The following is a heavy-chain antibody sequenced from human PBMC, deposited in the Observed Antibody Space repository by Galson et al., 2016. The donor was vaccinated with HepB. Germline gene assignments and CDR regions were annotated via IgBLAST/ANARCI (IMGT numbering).Heavy chain of an antibody. CDR1: GGTFNNYA. J-gene: IGHJ6*02. CDR2: IINVFGIP. V-gene: IGHV1-69*04. D-gene: IGHD6-25*01. CDR3: ARGRASLTQRHTVWYHYYTMGV. Sequence: SVKVSCKASGGTFNNYAINWVRQAPGQGLEWMGTIINVFGIPTYAQKFQGRVTITADKSTRTAYMELRSLRSEDTAVFYCARGRASLTQRHTVWYHYYTMGVWGQGTTVTVSS.